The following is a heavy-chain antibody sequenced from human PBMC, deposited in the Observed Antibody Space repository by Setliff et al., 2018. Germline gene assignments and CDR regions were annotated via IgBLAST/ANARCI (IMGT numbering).Heavy chain of an antibody. V-gene: IGHV4-61*09. D-gene: IGHD2-15*01. CDR3: ARQSVRGLADNNWFDP. Sequence: SETLSLTCTVSGGSISSGSYYWSWIRQPAGKGLEWIGHIYTSGSTNYNPSLKSRVTISVDTSKNHFSLELNSVTAADSAVYYCARQSVRGLADNNWFDPWGQGTLVTVSS. CDR2: IYTSGST. CDR1: GGSISSGSYY. J-gene: IGHJ5*02.